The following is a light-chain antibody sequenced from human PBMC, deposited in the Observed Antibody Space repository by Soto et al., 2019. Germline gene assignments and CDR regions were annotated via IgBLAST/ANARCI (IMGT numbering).Light chain of an antibody. V-gene: IGKV1-5*03. CDR1: QSISNW. J-gene: IGKJ1*01. Sequence: DTQMTQTPSTQPAAVGDSITITCRASQSISNWLAWYQQKPGKAPKILIYKTSSLESGVPSRFSGSGSGTEITLTSSILQPDDLASYYCQQYNGYRGTFGQGTKVDIK. CDR2: KTS. CDR3: QQYNGYRGT.